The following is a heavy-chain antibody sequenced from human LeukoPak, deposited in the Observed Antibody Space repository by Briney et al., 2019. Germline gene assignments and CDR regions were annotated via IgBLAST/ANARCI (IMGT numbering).Heavy chain of an antibody. CDR3: ARDRTNYDFWSGYYYYYGVDV. J-gene: IGHJ6*02. D-gene: IGHD3-3*01. CDR1: GFTFSSYA. CDR2: IYSGGST. Sequence: GGSLRLSCAASGFTFSSYAMSWVRQAPGKGLEWVSVIYSGGSTYYADSVKGRFTISRDNSKNTLYLQMNSLRAEDTAVYYCARDRTNYDFWSGYYYYYGVDVWGQGTTVTVSS. V-gene: IGHV3-66*01.